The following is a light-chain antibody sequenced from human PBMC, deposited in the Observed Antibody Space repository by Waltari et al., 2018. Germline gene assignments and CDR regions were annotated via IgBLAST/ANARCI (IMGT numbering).Light chain of an antibody. Sequence: QSALTQTASVSGSPGQSITISCTSASGDFGSSTSVFWYQQHPGRAPKLLTSDVSDRPSGISTRFSASKSGNTASLAISTLQADDEADYYCSSSTGYSLVFGGGTKLTVL. V-gene: IGLV2-14*03. J-gene: IGLJ2*01. CDR3: SSSTGYSLV. CDR1: SGDFGSSTS. CDR2: DVS.